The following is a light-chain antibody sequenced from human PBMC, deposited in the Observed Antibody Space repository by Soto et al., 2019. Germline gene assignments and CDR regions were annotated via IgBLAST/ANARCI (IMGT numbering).Light chain of an antibody. Sequence: QSALTQPDSVSGSPGQSITISCTGTSSDVGSYNLVSWYQQHPGKAHKLMIYEVSKRPSGVSNRFSGSKSGNTDSLTISGLQAEVEADYYCCSYAGSSTAVVFGGGTKLTV. CDR3: CSYAGSSTAVV. CDR1: SSDVGSYNL. J-gene: IGLJ2*01. V-gene: IGLV2-23*02. CDR2: EVS.